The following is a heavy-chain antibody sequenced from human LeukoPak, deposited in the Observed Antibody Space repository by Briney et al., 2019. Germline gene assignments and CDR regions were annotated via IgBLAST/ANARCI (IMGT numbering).Heavy chain of an antibody. CDR1: GFTFSSYA. D-gene: IGHD3-3*01. CDR3: AKAPNDLYYDFWSGYFDY. J-gene: IGHJ4*02. CDR2: ISGSGGST. Sequence: GGSLRLSCAASGFTFSSYAMSWVRQAPGKGLEWVSAISGSGGSTYYADSVKGRFTISRDNSKNTLYLQMNSLRAEDTAVYYCAKAPNDLYYDFWSGYFDYWGQGTLVTVSS. V-gene: IGHV3-23*01.